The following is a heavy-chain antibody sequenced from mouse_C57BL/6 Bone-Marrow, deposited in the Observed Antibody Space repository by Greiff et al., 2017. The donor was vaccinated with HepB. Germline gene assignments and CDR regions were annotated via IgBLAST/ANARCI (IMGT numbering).Heavy chain of an antibody. D-gene: IGHD1-1*01. CDR3: ARQDTTVVALDY. CDR2: ISSGGSYT. Sequence: EVQLVESGGDLVKPGGSLKLSCAASGFPFSSYGMSWVRQTPDKRLAWVATISSGGSYTYYPDSVKGRFTISRDNAKNTLYLQMSSLKSEDTAMYYCARQDTTVVALDYWGQGTTLTVSS. V-gene: IGHV5-6*01. J-gene: IGHJ2*01. CDR1: GFPFSSYG.